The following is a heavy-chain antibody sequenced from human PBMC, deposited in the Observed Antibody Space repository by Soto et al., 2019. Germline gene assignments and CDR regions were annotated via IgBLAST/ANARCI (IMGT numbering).Heavy chain of an antibody. CDR3: ARAISGYVT. J-gene: IGHJ4*02. D-gene: IGHD5-12*01. CDR1: GISYTTYA. CDR2: INAGNGDT. V-gene: IGHV1-3*01. Sequence: VQLVQPGAEVKKPGASVRISCTASGISYTTYAIHWVRQAPGQGLEWMGWINAGNGDTRYSQRFQGRVTLTTDTSATTTYMDLSSLRSEDTSIYYCARAISGYVTWGQGTLVTVSS.